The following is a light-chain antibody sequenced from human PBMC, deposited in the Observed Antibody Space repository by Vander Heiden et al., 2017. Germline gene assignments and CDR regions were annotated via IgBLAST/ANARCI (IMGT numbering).Light chain of an antibody. CDR3: EKYGSSPRT. CDR2: GAS. Sequence: EIVLTQSPGTLSLSPGERATLSCRASQSVSSSNLDWYQQNPGQAHRMLIYGASRRATGIPDRFSGSATGTDLTLTISRLEHEEFTVYYCEKYGSSPRTFGQGTKVEI. CDR1: QSVSSSN. V-gene: IGKV3-20*01. J-gene: IGKJ1*01.